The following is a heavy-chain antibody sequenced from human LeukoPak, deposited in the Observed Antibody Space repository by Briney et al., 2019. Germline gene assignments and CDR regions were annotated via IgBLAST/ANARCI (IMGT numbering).Heavy chain of an antibody. CDR2: IIPIFGTA. V-gene: IGHV1-69*06. D-gene: IGHD3-9*01. Sequence: ASVKVSCKASGGTFSSYAISWVRQAPGQGLEWMGGIIPIFGTANYAQKFKGRVTITADKSTSTAYMELSSLRSEDTAVYYCARGELRYFDWLFAKDDAFDIWGQGTMVTVSS. CDR1: GGTFSSYA. CDR3: ARGELRYFDWLFAKDDAFDI. J-gene: IGHJ3*02.